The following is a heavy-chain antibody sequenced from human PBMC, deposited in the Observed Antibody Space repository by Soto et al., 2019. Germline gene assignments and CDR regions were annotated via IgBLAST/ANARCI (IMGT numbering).Heavy chain of an antibody. CDR1: GFTFGDRY. CDR3: ARDKSGGYAPLD. CDR2: MRDKARGYTT. Sequence: PGGSLTLSCAASGFTFGDRYVAWVRQAPGKGLEWVGRMRDKARGYTTEYAASVKGRFTISRDEAKNSLFLQMNSLKTEDTAVYFCARDKSGGYAPLDWGQGTLVTVSS. J-gene: IGHJ4*02. D-gene: IGHD1-26*01. V-gene: IGHV3-72*01.